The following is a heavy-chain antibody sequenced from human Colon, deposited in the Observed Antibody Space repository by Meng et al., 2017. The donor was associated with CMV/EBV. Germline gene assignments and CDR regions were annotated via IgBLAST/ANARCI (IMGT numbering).Heavy chain of an antibody. J-gene: IGHJ3*02. Sequence: GESLKISCAASGFTFSSYSMNWVRQAPGKGLEWVSYISSSSSTIYYADSVKGRFTISRDNAKNSLYLQMNSLRAEDTAVYYCARSETRGDFWSGYHPGAFDIWGQGTMVTVSS. CDR2: ISSSSSTI. V-gene: IGHV3-48*04. D-gene: IGHD3-3*01. CDR1: GFTFSSYS. CDR3: ARSETRGDFWSGYHPGAFDI.